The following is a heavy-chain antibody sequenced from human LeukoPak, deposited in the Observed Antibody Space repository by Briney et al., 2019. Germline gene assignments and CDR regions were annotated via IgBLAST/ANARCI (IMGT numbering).Heavy chain of an antibody. CDR3: ARVGIVVVPADAFDI. V-gene: IGHV3-48*03. Sequence: GGSLRLSCVVSGFSFSSFEMNWVRQAPGKGLEWVSYISNNFDTHYADSVKGRFTISRDNAKNSLYLQMNSLRAEDTAVYYCARVGIVVVPADAFDIWGQGTMVTVSS. J-gene: IGHJ3*02. CDR2: ISNNFDT. CDR1: GFSFSSFE. D-gene: IGHD2-2*01.